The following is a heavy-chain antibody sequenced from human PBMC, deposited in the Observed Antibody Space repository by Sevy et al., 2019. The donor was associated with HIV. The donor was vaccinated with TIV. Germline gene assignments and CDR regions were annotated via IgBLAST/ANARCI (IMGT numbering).Heavy chain of an antibody. J-gene: IGHJ6*02. CDR3: ARDESSRRAYYDFWSGYYNSYYYYGMDV. CDR1: GFTFSSYW. Sequence: GGSLRLSCAASGFTFSSYWMSWVRQAPGKGLEWVAHIKQDGSEKYYVDSVKGRFTISRDNAKNSLYLQMNSLRAEDTAVYYCARDESSRRAYYDFWSGYYNSYYYYGMDVWGQGTTVTVSS. CDR2: IKQDGSEK. V-gene: IGHV3-7*03. D-gene: IGHD3-3*01.